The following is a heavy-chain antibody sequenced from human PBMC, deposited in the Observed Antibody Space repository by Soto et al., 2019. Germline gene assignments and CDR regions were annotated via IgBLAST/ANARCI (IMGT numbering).Heavy chain of an antibody. D-gene: IGHD2-15*01. CDR1: GGTFSIYT. CDR3: AREGPPDIAWFDP. Sequence: QVQLVQSGAEVKKPGSSVKVSCKASGGTFSIYTISWVRQAPGHGLEWMGGSANSAQKYQGRLTVTADESTSTVYLALSSLTSEDTAVYYCAREGPPDIAWFDPWGQGTLVSVSS. CDR2: SA. V-gene: IGHV1-69*01. J-gene: IGHJ5*02.